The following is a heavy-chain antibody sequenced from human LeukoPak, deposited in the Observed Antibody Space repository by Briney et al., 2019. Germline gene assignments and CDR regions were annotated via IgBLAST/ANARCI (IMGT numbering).Heavy chain of an antibody. CDR2: IYGDNAT. Sequence: GSLRLSCAASGFIVSSNYMTWVRQAPGKGLEWVSLIYGDNATYYADSVKGRFTISRDSSKNTLFVQMTSHRVEDTAVYYCARINRGNYFLDYWGQGTLVTVAS. J-gene: IGHJ4*02. D-gene: IGHD1-26*01. CDR3: ARINRGNYFLDY. V-gene: IGHV3-53*01. CDR1: GFIVSSNY.